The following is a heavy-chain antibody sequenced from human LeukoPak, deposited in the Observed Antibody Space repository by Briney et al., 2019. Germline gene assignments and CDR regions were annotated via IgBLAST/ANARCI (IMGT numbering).Heavy chain of an antibody. V-gene: IGHV3-21*01. Sequence: KTGGSLRLSCAASGFTFSSYSMNWVRQAPGKGLEWVSSISSSSSYIYYADSVKGRFTISRDNAKNTLYLQMNSLRAEDTAVYYCARDFMYNVSCAGCWGQGTLVTVSS. CDR3: ARDFMYNVSCAGC. J-gene: IGHJ4*02. CDR2: ISSSSSYI. CDR1: GFTFSSYS. D-gene: IGHD1-14*01.